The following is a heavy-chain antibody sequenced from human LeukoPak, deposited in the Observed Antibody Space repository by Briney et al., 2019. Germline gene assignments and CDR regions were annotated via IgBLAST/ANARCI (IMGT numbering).Heavy chain of an antibody. CDR2: INPNSGGT. CDR3: ARLLGYCSSTSCYNWFDP. J-gene: IGHJ5*02. CDR1: GYTFTGYY. D-gene: IGHD2-2*02. Sequence: ASVKVSCKASGYTFTGYYMHWVRQAHGQGREWMGWINPNSGGTNYAQKFQGRVTMTRDTSISTAYMELSGLRSDDTAVYYCARLLGYCSSTSCYNWFDPWGQGTLVTVSS. V-gene: IGHV1-2*02.